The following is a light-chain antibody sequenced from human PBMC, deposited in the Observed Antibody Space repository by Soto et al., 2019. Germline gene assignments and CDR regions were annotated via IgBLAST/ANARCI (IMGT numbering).Light chain of an antibody. CDR1: RSNIGAGYD. CDR3: QSYDRSLSGYV. J-gene: IGLJ1*01. CDR2: GNS. Sequence: QSALTQPPSVSGAPGQRVTISCTGSRSNIGAGYDVHWYQQLPGTAPKLLIYGNSNRPSGVPDRISGSKSGTSASLAITGFQAEDEADYYCQSYDRSLSGYVLGSGTKVTGL. V-gene: IGLV1-40*01.